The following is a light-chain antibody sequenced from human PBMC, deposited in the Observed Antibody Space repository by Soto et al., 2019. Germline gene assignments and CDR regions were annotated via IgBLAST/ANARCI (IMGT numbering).Light chain of an antibody. Sequence: EVVLTQSPGTLSLSPGERATLSCRASQSVSGSDLAWYQQKPGQAPRLLISGVSNRATGTPDRFSGSGSGTDFTLTISSLEPEDFAVFYCHQYGSSPPRTFGQGTKVEMK. CDR2: GVS. J-gene: IGKJ1*01. CDR3: HQYGSSPPRT. CDR1: QSVSGSD. V-gene: IGKV3-20*01.